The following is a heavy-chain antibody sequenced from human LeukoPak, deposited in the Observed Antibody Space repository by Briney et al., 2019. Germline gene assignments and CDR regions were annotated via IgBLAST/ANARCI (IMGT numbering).Heavy chain of an antibody. CDR2: ISSDGSTI. V-gene: IGHV3-48*03. J-gene: IGHJ4*02. CDR1: GFTFSYYE. D-gene: IGHD2-15*01. Sequence: GGFLRLSCAASGFTFSYYEMNWVRQAPGKGLEWVSYISSDGSTIYYADSMKGRFTISRDNAKNSLYLQMNSLRVGDTAIYYCAREEYQVLLDWGQGILVTVAS. CDR3: AREEYQVLLD.